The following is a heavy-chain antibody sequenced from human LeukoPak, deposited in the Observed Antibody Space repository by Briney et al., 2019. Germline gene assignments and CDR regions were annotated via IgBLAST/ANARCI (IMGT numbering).Heavy chain of an antibody. V-gene: IGHV1-69*13. D-gene: IGHD2-21*02. J-gene: IGHJ4*02. CDR2: IIPIFGTA. CDR1: GGTFSSYA. CDR3: ARDEYCGGDRPLEY. Sequence: GASVKVSCKASGGTFSSYAISWVRQAPGQGLEWMGGIIPIFGTANYAQKFQGRVTITADESTSTAYMELSSLRSEDTAVYYCARDEYCGGDRPLEYWGQGTLVTASS.